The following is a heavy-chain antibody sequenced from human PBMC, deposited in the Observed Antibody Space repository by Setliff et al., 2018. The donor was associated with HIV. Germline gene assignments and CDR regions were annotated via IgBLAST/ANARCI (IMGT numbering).Heavy chain of an antibody. V-gene: IGHV3-11*06. CDR2: ISSSSSYT. CDR3: AKDVCSGAYCYAYYYYGMDV. J-gene: IGHJ6*02. D-gene: IGHD2-15*01. CDR1: GFTFSNAW. Sequence: GGSLRLSCAASGFTFSNAWMSWVRQAPGKGLEWVSYISSSSSYTHYADSVKGRFTISRDNVKNSLYLQMNSLRAEDTAVYYCAKDVCSGAYCYAYYYYGMDVWGQGTMVTVSS.